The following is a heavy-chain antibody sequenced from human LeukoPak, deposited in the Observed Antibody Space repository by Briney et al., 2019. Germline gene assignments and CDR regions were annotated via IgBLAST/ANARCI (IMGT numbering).Heavy chain of an antibody. V-gene: IGHV1-2*02. Sequence: GASVTVSCTASGYTFTGYYIHWVRQAPGQGLEWMGWIYPYSGDTNYAQNFQGRVTMTRDTSISTAYMELSSLKSDDTAVYYCARDRNSGSSLDIWGQGTMLTVS. J-gene: IGHJ3*02. CDR3: ARDRNSGSSLDI. D-gene: IGHD6-6*01. CDR2: IYPYSGDT. CDR1: GYTFTGYY.